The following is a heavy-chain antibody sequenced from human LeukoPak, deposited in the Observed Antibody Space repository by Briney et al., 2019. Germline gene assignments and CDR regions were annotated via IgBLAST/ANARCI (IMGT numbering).Heavy chain of an antibody. CDR1: GFTFSNYE. Sequence: GGSLRLSCAASGFTFSNYEIHWVRQTAGKGLEWVSAIGPAGDTYYPGSVKGRFTVSRENAKNSLYLQMNSLRAGDTAVYYCARGSSSSSTGAFDIWGQGTMVTVSS. D-gene: IGHD6-13*01. CDR3: ARGSSSSSTGAFDI. CDR2: IGPAGDT. V-gene: IGHV3-13*01. J-gene: IGHJ3*02.